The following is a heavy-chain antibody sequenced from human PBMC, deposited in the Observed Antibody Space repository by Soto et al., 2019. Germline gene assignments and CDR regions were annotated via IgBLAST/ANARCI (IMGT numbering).Heavy chain of an antibody. Sequence: GGSLRLSCAASGFTFSSYAMSWVRQAPGKGLEWVSAISGSGGSTYYADSVKGRFTISRDNSKNTLYLQMNSLRAEDTAVYYCAKALGHGDYLEYAFDIWGQGTMVTVSS. CDR2: ISGSGGST. J-gene: IGHJ3*02. CDR1: GFTFSSYA. V-gene: IGHV3-23*01. CDR3: AKALGHGDYLEYAFDI. D-gene: IGHD4-17*01.